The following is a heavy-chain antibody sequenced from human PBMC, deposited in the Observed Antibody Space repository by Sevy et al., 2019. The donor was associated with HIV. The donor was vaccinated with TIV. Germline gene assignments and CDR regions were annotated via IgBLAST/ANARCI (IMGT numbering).Heavy chain of an antibody. CDR3: ASPIFTVTTDAFDI. Sequence: GGSLRLSCAASGFTFSDYYMSWIRQAPGKGLEWVSYISSSSSCTNYADSVKGRFTISRDNAKNSLYLQMNSLRAEDTAVYYCASPIFTVTTDAFDIWGQGTMVTVSS. J-gene: IGHJ3*02. CDR2: ISSSSSCT. D-gene: IGHD4-17*01. V-gene: IGHV3-11*06. CDR1: GFTFSDYY.